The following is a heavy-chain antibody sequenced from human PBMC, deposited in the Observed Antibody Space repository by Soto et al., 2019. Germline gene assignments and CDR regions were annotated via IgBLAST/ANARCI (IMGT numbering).Heavy chain of an antibody. CDR2: ISYDGSNK. V-gene: IGHV3-30-3*01. CDR1: GFTFSSYA. Sequence: QVQLVESGGGVVQPGRPLRLSCAASGFTFSSYAMHWVRQAPGKGLEWVAVISYDGSNKYYADSVKGRFTISRDNSKNTLYLQMNSLRAEDTAVYYCARDDKDCSSTSCYEEYYYYGMDVWGQGTTVTVSS. J-gene: IGHJ6*02. CDR3: ARDDKDCSSTSCYEEYYYYGMDV. D-gene: IGHD2-2*01.